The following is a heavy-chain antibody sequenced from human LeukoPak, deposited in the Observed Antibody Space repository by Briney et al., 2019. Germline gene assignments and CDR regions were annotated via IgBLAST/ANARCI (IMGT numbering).Heavy chain of an antibody. J-gene: IGHJ4*02. CDR3: AREGPRGNSQFDY. CDR1: GFTFSNYG. V-gene: IGHV3-33*01. D-gene: IGHD2/OR15-2a*01. CDR2: IWYDGSNK. Sequence: GGSLRLSCAASGFTFSNYGMHWVRQAPGKGLGWVALIWYDGSNKYYTDSVKGRHTISRDNSKDTLFLQMNGLRAEDTAVYYCAREGPRGNSQFDYWGQGTLVTVSS.